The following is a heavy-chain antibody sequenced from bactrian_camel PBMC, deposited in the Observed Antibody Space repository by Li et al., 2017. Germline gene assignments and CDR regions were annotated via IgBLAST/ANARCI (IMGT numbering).Heavy chain of an antibody. Sequence: QVQLVESGGGSVQAGGSLTLSCTAAGDGIRGVCMGWYRQAPGKPRERVATLYPDNTVYADSVKGRFTLSRDRAKNLLSLNMNSLAPEDTAIYYCAAGRDPYGCSDARLMFWGQGTQVTVS. D-gene: IGHD1*01. V-gene: IGHV3S53*01. CDR1: GDGIRGVC. CDR2: LYPDNT. CDR3: AAGRDPYGCSDARLMF. J-gene: IGHJ4*01.